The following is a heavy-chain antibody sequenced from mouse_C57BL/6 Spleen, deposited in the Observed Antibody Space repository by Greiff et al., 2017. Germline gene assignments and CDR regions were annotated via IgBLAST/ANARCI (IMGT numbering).Heavy chain of an antibody. CDR3: ARDSSSYVGCAMDY. D-gene: IGHD1-1*01. Sequence: EVKLMESGGGLVKPGGSLKLSCAASGFTFSDYGMHWVRQAPEKGLEWVAYISSGSSTIYYADTVKGRFTISRDNAKNTLFLQMTSLRSEDTAMYYCARDSSSYVGCAMDYWGQGTTVTVSS. CDR2: ISSGSSTI. CDR1: GFTFSDYG. J-gene: IGHJ4*01. V-gene: IGHV5-17*01.